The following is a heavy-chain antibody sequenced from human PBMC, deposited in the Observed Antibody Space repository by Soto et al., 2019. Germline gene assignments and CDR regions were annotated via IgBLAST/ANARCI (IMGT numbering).Heavy chain of an antibody. CDR2: ISYDGSNK. Sequence: QVQLVESGGGVVQPGRSLGLSCAASGFTFSSYGMHWVRQAPGKGLEWVAVISYDGSNKYYADSVKGRFTISRDNSKNTLYLQMNSLRAEDTAVYYCAKDRKGSSWYDQSYYYYGMDVWGQGTTVTVSS. V-gene: IGHV3-30*18. D-gene: IGHD6-13*01. CDR3: AKDRKGSSWYDQSYYYYGMDV. CDR1: GFTFSSYG. J-gene: IGHJ6*02.